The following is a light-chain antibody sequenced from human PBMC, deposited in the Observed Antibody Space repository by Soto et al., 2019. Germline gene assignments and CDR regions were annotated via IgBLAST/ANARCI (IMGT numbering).Light chain of an antibody. Sequence: DIQLTQSPSFLSASVGDTVTITCRASQDISHSLAWYQQKPGKAPKVLLYGASTLQSGVPSRFSGSGSGTEFTLTINSLQPEDFATYYCQQLTSYPLTFGGGAKVELK. CDR3: QQLTSYPLT. CDR1: QDISHS. J-gene: IGKJ4*01. CDR2: GAS. V-gene: IGKV1-9*01.